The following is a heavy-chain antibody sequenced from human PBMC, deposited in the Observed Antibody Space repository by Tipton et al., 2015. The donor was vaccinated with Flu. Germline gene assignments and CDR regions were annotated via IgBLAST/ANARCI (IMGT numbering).Heavy chain of an antibody. CDR3: ARRDYSNYVSDPKNWFDP. CDR2: VYASGTT. J-gene: IGHJ5*02. Sequence: LRLSCTVSGGSVSSGSYYWTWIRQPAGKGLEWIGRVYASGTTNNNPSLKSRVTLSVDRSTNQFSLKVISVTAADTAVYYCARRDYSNYVSDPKNWFDPWGQGTLVTVSA. CDR1: GGSVSSGSYY. V-gene: IGHV4-61*02. D-gene: IGHD4-11*01.